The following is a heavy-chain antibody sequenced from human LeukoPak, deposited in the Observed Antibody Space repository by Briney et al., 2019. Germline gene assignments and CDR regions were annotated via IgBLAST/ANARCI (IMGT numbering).Heavy chain of an antibody. V-gene: IGHV3-64*02. CDR2: ISTDGSRI. D-gene: IGHD6-19*01. Sequence: PGGSLRLSCAASGFTFRDSAMYWVRQAPGKGLEYVSVISTDGSRIYYADSVNGRFTISRDNSKNTLYLQMGSLRAEDMAVYYCTRGLAISTSGWYDTFDYWGQGALVTVSS. CDR3: TRGLAISTSGWYDTFDY. J-gene: IGHJ4*02. CDR1: GFTFRDSA.